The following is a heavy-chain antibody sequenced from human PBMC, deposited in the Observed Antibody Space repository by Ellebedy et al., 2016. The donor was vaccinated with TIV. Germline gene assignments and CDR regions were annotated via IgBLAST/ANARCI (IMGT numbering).Heavy chain of an antibody. CDR3: ARARGVVVVAATPGVSSWFDP. CDR1: GGSVSNYH. CDR2: IYYTGGT. J-gene: IGHJ5*02. Sequence: GSLRLSCTVSGGSVSNYHWSWIRQPPGKGLEWIAYIYYTGGTNYTPSLNSRVTMSVDTSKNQFSLKLSSMTAADTAVYYCARARGVVVVAATPGVSSWFDPWGQGTLVTVSS. D-gene: IGHD2-15*01. V-gene: IGHV4-59*02.